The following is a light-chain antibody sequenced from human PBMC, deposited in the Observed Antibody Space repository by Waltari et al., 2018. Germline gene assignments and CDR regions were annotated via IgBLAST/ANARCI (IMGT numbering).Light chain of an antibody. V-gene: IGLV4-69*01. CDR3: QTGGFGIWV. CDR2: VNSAGSR. J-gene: IGLJ3*02. CDR1: SGHNNYT. Sequence: QLMLTQSPSASASLGASVKLTCTLSSGHNNYTIACHHTQPEKGPRYFMTVNSAGSRLKGDGIPDRFSGSGSGTERYLTISSLHSEDETDYYCQTGGFGIWVFGGGTKLTVL.